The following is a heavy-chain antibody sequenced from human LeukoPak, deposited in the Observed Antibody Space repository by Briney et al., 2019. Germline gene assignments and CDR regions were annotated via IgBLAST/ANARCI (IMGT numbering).Heavy chain of an antibody. V-gene: IGHV3-21*01. CDR1: GFTFSSYS. J-gene: IGHJ4*02. D-gene: IGHD1-26*01. CDR3: ARARVGATTGFEY. CDR2: ISSSSSYI. Sequence: GGPLRLSCAASGFTFSSYSMNWVRQAPGKGLEWVSSISSSSSYIYYADSVKGRFTISRDNAKNSLYLQMNSLRAEDTAVYYCARARVGATTGFEYWGQGTLVTVSS.